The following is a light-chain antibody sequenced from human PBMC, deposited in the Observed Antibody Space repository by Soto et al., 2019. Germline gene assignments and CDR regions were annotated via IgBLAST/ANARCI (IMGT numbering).Light chain of an antibody. CDR3: CSYAGSSTPYV. CDR1: SSDVGSYNL. V-gene: IGLV2-23*01. CDR2: EGS. Sequence: QSALIQPASVSGSPGQSITISCTGTSSDVGSYNLVSWYQQHPGKAPKLMIYEGSKRPSGVSNRFSGSKSGNTASLTISGLQAEDEADYYCCSYAGSSTPYVFGTRTKVTVL. J-gene: IGLJ1*01.